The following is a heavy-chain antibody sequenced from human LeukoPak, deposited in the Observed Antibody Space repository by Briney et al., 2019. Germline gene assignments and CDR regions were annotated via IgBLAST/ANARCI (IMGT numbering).Heavy chain of an antibody. CDR2: INGDGSRQ. D-gene: IGHD6-13*01. J-gene: IGHJ4*02. V-gene: IGHV3-74*01. CDR3: ARGIAGAWGFDY. Sequence: GGSLRLSCAASGFTFSNNWMHWVRQAPGKGLVWVSRINGDGSRQNYVDSMRGRFTISRDNAKNTLYPQMNSLRAEDTAVYYCARGIAGAWGFDYWGQGTLVTVSS. CDR1: GFTFSNNW.